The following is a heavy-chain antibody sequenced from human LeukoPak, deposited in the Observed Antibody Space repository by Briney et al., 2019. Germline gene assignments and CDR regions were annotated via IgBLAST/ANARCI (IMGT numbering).Heavy chain of an antibody. D-gene: IGHD3-22*01. CDR2: IYYSGST. Sequence: SETLSLTCTVSGYSISSNYYWGWIRRPPGKGLEWIGSIYYSGSTNYNPSLKRRVTISVDTSKNQFSLKLSSVIAADTAVYYCAVYYYDSSGYYGPFDYWGQGTLVTVSS. CDR1: GYSISSNYY. J-gene: IGHJ4*02. V-gene: IGHV4-38-2*02. CDR3: AVYYYDSSGYYGPFDY.